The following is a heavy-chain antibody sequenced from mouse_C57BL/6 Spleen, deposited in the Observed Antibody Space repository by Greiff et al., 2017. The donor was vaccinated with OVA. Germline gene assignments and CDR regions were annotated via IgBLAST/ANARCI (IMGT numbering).Heavy chain of an antibody. J-gene: IGHJ2*01. CDR2: IDPEGGDT. CDR1: GFNIKDYY. Sequence: EVQLQQSGAELVRPGASVKLSCTASGFNIKDYYMHWVKQRPEQGLEWIGRIDPEGGDTDYAAKFQGKATMAADTSSNTAYLQLRSLTSEDTAVYYCTTYYGSSYDGNPYYFDYWGQGTTLTVSS. CDR3: TTYYGSSYDGNPYYFDY. D-gene: IGHD1-1*01. V-gene: IGHV14-1*01.